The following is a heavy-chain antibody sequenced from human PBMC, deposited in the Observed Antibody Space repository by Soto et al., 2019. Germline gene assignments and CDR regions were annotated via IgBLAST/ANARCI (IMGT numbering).Heavy chain of an antibody. Sequence: EVQLAESGGGLVKPGESLRISCAASGFTLSDAWMSWVRQAPGKGLEWVGRIGGKTGGGTTDYAAPVKGRFSISRDDSKNTLYLQMNSLQTEDTGVYFCTTRIAGGQGTRVTVSP. CDR3: TTRIA. CDR1: GFTLSDAW. J-gene: IGHJ4*02. V-gene: IGHV3-15*04. CDR2: IGGKTGGGTT. D-gene: IGHD2-15*01.